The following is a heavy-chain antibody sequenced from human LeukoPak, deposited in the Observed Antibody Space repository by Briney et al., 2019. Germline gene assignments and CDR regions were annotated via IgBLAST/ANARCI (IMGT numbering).Heavy chain of an antibody. J-gene: IGHJ4*02. CDR2: INHSGST. CDR3: ARVSYYDSSGNRGAFDY. V-gene: IGHV4-34*01. D-gene: IGHD3-22*01. CDR1: GVSFSGYY. Sequence: SETLSLTCAVYGVSFSGYYWSWIRQPPGKGLEWIGEINHSGSTNYNPSLKSRVTISVDTSKNQFSLKLSSVTAADTAVYYCARVSYYDSSGNRGAFDYWGQGTLVTVSS.